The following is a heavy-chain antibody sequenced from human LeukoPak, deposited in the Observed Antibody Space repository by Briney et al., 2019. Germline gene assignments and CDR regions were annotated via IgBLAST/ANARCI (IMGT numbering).Heavy chain of an antibody. Sequence: PGGSLRLSCAASGFTFSDHYMDWVRQAPGKGLEWVANINQDEREKYYVDSVKGRFTISRDNAKNSLYLQMNNLRVEDTALYYCVRVRQGDWGQGALVIVSS. D-gene: IGHD3-16*01. CDR2: INQDEREK. CDR1: GFTFSDHY. V-gene: IGHV3-7*01. CDR3: VRVRQGD. J-gene: IGHJ4*02.